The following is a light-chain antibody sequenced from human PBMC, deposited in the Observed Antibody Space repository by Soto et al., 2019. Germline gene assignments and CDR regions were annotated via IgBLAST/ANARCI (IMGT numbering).Light chain of an antibody. CDR3: QQSSNWPRGT. J-gene: IGKJ1*01. Sequence: EIVLTQSPATLSLSPGERATLSCRASQSVSSYLAWYQQKPGQAPRLLIYDASNRATGIPARFSGSGSGTDFTLTISSLEPKEFTFYYWQQSSNWPRGTIDQGTKVDIK. CDR2: DAS. V-gene: IGKV3-11*01. CDR1: QSVSSY.